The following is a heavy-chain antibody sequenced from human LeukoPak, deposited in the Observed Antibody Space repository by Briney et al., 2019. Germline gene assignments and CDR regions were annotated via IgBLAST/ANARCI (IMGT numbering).Heavy chain of an antibody. V-gene: IGHV3-30-3*01. CDR2: ISYDGSNK. D-gene: IGHD3-22*01. CDR3: ARDRGYDSSFFDI. CDR1: GFTFSSYA. J-gene: IGHJ3*02. Sequence: QPGRSLRLSCAASGFTFSSYAMHWVRQAPGKGLEWVAVISYDGSNKYYADSVKGRFTISRDNSKNTLYLQMNSLRAEDTAVYYCARDRGYDSSFFDIWGQGTMVTVSS.